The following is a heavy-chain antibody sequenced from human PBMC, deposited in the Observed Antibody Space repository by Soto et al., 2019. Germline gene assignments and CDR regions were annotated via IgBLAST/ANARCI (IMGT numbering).Heavy chain of an antibody. Sequence: QVQLVQSGGEVKRPGASVRVSCKASGDTFRSYGVSWVRQAPGQGLEWMGWISAYSGNTNYAQKFQGRVTMTTDTSTSTVHMEGRSLRSDDTAVYYCARGGLGTETRGYYYAGMDVWGRGTTVTVSS. CDR3: ARGGLGTETRGYYYAGMDV. J-gene: IGHJ6*02. V-gene: IGHV1-18*01. D-gene: IGHD7-27*01. CDR1: GDTFRSYG. CDR2: ISAYSGNT.